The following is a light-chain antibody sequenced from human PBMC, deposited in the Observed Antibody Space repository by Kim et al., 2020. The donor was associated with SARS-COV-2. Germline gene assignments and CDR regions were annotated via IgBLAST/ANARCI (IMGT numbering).Light chain of an antibody. V-gene: IGKV1-27*01. CDR3: QKCNGPHWT. J-gene: IGKJ1*01. CDR2: DAS. CDR1: QGISSN. Sequence: DIQMTQSPSSLSASVGDRVTITCRASQGISSNVAWYQQKPGEVPQLLMYDASVLQSGVPSRFSGSGSGTDFTLTISSLQPEDAATYYCQKCNGPHWTFGQGTKVDIK.